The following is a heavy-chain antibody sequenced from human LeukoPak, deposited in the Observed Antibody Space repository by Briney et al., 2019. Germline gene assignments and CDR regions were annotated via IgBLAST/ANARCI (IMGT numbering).Heavy chain of an antibody. V-gene: IGHV3-23*01. D-gene: IGHD3-22*01. CDR3: ARGLKYYYDSSGPFDY. CDR1: GFTFSSYG. J-gene: IGHJ4*02. Sequence: GTLRLSCAASGFTFSSYGMSWVRQAPGKGLEWVSAISGSGDSTYYADSVKGRFTISRDNSKNTLYLQMNSLRAEDTAVYYCARGLKYYYDSSGPFDYWGQGTLVTVSS. CDR2: ISGSGDST.